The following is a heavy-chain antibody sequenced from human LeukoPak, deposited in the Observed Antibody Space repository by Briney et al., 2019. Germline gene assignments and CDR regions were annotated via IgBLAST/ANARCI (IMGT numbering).Heavy chain of an antibody. Sequence: PGGSLRLSCAASGFTFNSYAMSWVRQAPEKGLVWVATISGSGGGTYYADSVKGRFTISRDDSKNTLYLQMNSLRAEDTAVYYCARDPRSSSSGYYYGMDVWGQGTTVTVSS. J-gene: IGHJ6*02. D-gene: IGHD6-6*01. V-gene: IGHV3-23*01. CDR3: ARDPRSSSSGYYYGMDV. CDR1: GFTFNSYA. CDR2: ISGSGGGT.